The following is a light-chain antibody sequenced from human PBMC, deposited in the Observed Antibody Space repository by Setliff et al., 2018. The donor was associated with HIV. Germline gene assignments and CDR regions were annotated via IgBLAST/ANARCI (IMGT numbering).Light chain of an antibody. V-gene: IGLV1-51*02. J-gene: IGLJ3*02. CDR1: SSNIGNNY. Sequence: QSVLTQPASVSAAPGQKVTISCSGSSSNIGNNYVSWYQQFPGTAPKLFVYENNKRPSGIPDRVSGSKSGTSATLGITGLQTGDEADYYCGTWDSSLSAPVFGGGTKVTVL. CDR2: ENN. CDR3: GTWDSSLSAPV.